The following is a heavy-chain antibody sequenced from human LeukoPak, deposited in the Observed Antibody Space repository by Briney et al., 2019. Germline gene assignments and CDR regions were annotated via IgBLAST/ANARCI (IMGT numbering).Heavy chain of an antibody. J-gene: IGHJ3*02. CDR2: ISSSSSYI. D-gene: IGHD2-15*01. CDR3: ARISPLYDAFDI. Sequence: GGSLRLSCAASGFAFSSYSMNWVRQAPGKGLEWVSSISSSSSYIYYADSVKGRFTISRDNAKNSLYLQMNSLRAEDTAVYYCARISPLYDAFDIWGQGTMVTVSS. CDR1: GFAFSSYS. V-gene: IGHV3-21*01.